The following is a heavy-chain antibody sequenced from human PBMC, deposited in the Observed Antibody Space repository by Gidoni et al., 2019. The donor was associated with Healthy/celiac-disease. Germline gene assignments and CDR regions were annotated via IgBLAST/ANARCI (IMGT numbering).Heavy chain of an antibody. Sequence: QVQLVESGGGVVQPGRSLRLPCAASGFTFSSYAMHWVRQAPGKGREWVAVISYDGSNKYYADSVKGRFTISRDNSKNTLYLQMNSLRAEDTAVYYCARDLGPKRADYAYYYYYGMDVWGQGTTVTVSS. CDR1: GFTFSSYA. CDR3: ARDLGPKRADYAYYYYYGMDV. D-gene: IGHD4-17*01. J-gene: IGHJ6*02. V-gene: IGHV3-30-3*01. CDR2: ISYDGSNK.